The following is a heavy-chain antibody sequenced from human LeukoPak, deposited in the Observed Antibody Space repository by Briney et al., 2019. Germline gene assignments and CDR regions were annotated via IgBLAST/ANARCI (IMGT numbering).Heavy chain of an antibody. V-gene: IGHV1-18*01. CDR2: ISAYNGNT. J-gene: IGHJ6*02. CDR1: GYTFTSYG. Sequence: ASVKVSCKASGYTFTSYGISWVRQATGQGLEWMGWISAYNGNTNYAQKLQGRVTTTTDTSTSTAYMELRSLRSDDTAVYYCATVAGFYYYYGMDVWGQGTTVTVSS. D-gene: IGHD6-19*01. CDR3: ATVAGFYYYYGMDV.